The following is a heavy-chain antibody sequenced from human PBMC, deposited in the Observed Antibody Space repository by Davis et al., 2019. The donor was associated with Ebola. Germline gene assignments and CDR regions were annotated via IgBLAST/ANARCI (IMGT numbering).Heavy chain of an antibody. CDR2: ISVYSVNT. CDR3: ARDYTDDTGYYYAY. D-gene: IGHD3-22*01. V-gene: IGHV1-18*04. CDR1: GGTLAYFS. Sequence: AASVKVSCKVSGGTLAYFSMHWVRQAPGKGLEWMGWISVYSVNTNYAQKFQGRFSMTMDTSTSTAYMELRSLKSDDTAVYYCARDYTDDTGYYYAYWGQGTLVTVSS. J-gene: IGHJ4*02.